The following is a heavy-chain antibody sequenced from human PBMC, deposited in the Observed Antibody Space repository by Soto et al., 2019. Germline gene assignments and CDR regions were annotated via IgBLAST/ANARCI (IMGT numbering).Heavy chain of an antibody. V-gene: IGHV1-3*02. CDR2: SNAGNGNT. Sequence: VASVKVSCKASGYTFTSYAMHWVRQAPGQRLEWMGWSNAGNGNTKYSQEFQGRVTITRDTSASTAYMELSSLRSEDTAVYYCARGLLPDYGDYSWFDPWGQGTLVTVSS. CDR3: ARGLLPDYGDYSWFDP. D-gene: IGHD4-17*01. CDR1: GYTFTSYA. J-gene: IGHJ5*02.